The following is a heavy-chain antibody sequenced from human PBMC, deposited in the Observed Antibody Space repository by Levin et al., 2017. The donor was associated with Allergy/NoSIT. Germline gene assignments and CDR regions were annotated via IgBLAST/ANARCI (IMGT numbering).Heavy chain of an antibody. J-gene: IGHJ6*02. CDR1: GFTFSSYW. V-gene: IGHV3-7*01. Sequence: GGSLRLSCAASGFTFSSYWMSWVRQAPGKGLEWVANIKQDGSEKYYVGSVKGRFTISRDNAKNSLYLQMNSLRVEDTAVYYCARETEGSGSYYNEYYNYGMDVWGQGTTVTVSS. D-gene: IGHD3-10*01. CDR3: ARETEGSGSYYNEYYNYGMDV. CDR2: IKQDGSEK.